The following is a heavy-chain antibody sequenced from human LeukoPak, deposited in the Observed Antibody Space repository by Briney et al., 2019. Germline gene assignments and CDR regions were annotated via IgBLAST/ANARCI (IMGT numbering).Heavy chain of an antibody. V-gene: IGHV3-21*01. CDR2: ISSSSSYI. D-gene: IGHD6-13*01. CDR1: GFTVSSNY. Sequence: PGGSLRLSCAASGFTVSSNYMNWVRQAPGKGLEWVSSISSSSSYIYYADSVKGRFTISRDNAKNSLYLQMNSLRAEDTAVYYCASGYSSSWYCGYWGQGTLVTVSS. CDR3: ASGYSSSWYCGY. J-gene: IGHJ4*02.